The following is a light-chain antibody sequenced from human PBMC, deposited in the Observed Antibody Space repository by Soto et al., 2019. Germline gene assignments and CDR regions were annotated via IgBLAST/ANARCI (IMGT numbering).Light chain of an antibody. CDR2: DAS. CDR1: QCVSSY. J-gene: IGKJ4*01. V-gene: IGKV3-11*01. Sequence: EIVLTQSRATLSLSRGERATLSCRASQCVSSYLAWYQQKPGQAPRLLIYDASNRATGIPSRFSGSGSGTDFTLTNSSLEPEDFAVHYCHQRSNGPSLTFGGGTKVAIK. CDR3: HQRSNGPSLT.